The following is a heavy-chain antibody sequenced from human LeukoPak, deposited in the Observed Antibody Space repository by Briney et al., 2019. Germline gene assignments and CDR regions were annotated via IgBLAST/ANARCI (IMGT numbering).Heavy chain of an antibody. CDR3: ATDVRDEYTSGWYPIGY. J-gene: IGHJ4*02. CDR2: XKQDESEK. D-gene: IGHD6-19*01. V-gene: IGHV3-7*01. Sequence: RLXCVVSGFTFSNXWMXWVRQAXXXXXXXVAXXKQDESEKYYVDSVKGRFTISRDNAKNSLYLQMNSLRAEDTAVYYCATDVRDEYTSGWYPIGYWGQGTLVTVSS. CDR1: GFTFSNXW.